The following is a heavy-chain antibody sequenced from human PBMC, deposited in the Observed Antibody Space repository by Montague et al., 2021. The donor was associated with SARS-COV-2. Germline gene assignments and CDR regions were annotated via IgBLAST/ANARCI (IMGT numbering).Heavy chain of an antibody. J-gene: IGHJ4*02. CDR1: GGSISSGNYY. CDR3: ARESLHLTGYYNDYFDY. CDR2: IYTSGST. V-gene: IGHV4-61*02. Sequence: TLSLTCTVSGGSISSGNYYWNWIRQPARKGLEWIGRIYTSGSTNYNPSLKSRVTISVDTSKNQFSLKLSSVTAADTAVYYCARESLHLTGYYNDYFDYWGQGTLVTVSS. D-gene: IGHD3-9*01.